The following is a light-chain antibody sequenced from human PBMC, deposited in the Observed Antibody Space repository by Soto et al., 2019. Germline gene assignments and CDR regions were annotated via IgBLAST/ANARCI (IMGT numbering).Light chain of an antibody. CDR1: SSTIGNNA. CDR2: YDD. CDR3: AAWDDSLNGYV. V-gene: IGLV1-36*01. Sequence: VLTQPPSVSEAPRRRVTISCSGSSSTIGNNAVNWYQQLPVKAPKLLIYYDDLLPSGVSDRFSASKSGTSASLAISGLQSEDEADYHCAAWDDSLNGYVFGTGTKVTVL. J-gene: IGLJ1*01.